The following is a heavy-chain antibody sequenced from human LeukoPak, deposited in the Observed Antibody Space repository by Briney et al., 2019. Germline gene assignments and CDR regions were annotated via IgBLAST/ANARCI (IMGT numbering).Heavy chain of an antibody. Sequence: GGSLRLSCAASGFTFSSYSMNWVRQAPGKGLEWVSSISSSSSYIYYADSVKGRFTISRDNAKNSLYLQMNSLRAEDTAVYYCARVGSVDTAMVVDYWGQGTLVTVSS. CDR2: ISSSSSYI. J-gene: IGHJ4*02. CDR3: ARVGSVDTAMVVDY. D-gene: IGHD5-18*01. CDR1: GFTFSSYS. V-gene: IGHV3-21*01.